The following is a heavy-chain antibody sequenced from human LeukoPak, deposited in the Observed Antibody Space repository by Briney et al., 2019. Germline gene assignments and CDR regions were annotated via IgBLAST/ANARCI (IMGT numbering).Heavy chain of an antibody. CDR2: ISGSSGSI. CDR1: GFTFSGYS. CDR3: ARANPPAISFFDW. Sequence: GGSLRLSCAASGFTFSGYSMNWVRLAPGKGLEWVSSISGSSGSIYYADSEKGRFTIYRDNAKNSLDLQMNSLRAEDTAVYYCARANPPAISFFDWWGQGTLVSVSS. V-gene: IGHV3-21*01. D-gene: IGHD3-9*01. J-gene: IGHJ4*02.